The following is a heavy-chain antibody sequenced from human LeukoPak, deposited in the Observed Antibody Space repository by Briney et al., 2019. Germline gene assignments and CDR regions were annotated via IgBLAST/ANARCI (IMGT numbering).Heavy chain of an antibody. V-gene: IGHV3-13*01. CDR1: GFTFSSYD. J-gene: IGHJ3*02. CDR3: ARALSYGDYVGDAFDI. CDR2: IGTAGDT. Sequence: PGGSLRLSCAASGFTFSSYDMHWVRQATGKGLEWVSAIGTAGDTYYPGSVKGRFTISRENAKNSLYLQMNSLRAGDTAVYYCARALSYGDYVGDAFDIWGQGTMVTVSS. D-gene: IGHD4-17*01.